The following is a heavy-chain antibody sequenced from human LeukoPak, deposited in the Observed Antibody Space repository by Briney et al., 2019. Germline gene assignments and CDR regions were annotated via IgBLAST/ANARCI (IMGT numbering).Heavy chain of an antibody. V-gene: IGHV3-23*01. CDR3: AKDRVVGSTYYFDY. CDR2: ISDSGAST. Sequence: PGGSLRLSCAASGFTFSSYTMSWVRQAPGKGLEWVSAISDSGASTYYADSVKGRCTISRDNSKNTLFLQMNSLRAEDTAVYYCAKDRVVGSTYYFDYWGQGTLVTVSS. J-gene: IGHJ4*02. CDR1: GFTFSSYT. D-gene: IGHD1-26*01.